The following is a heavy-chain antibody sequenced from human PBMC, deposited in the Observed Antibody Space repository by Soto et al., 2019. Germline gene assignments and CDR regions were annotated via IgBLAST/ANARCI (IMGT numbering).Heavy chain of an antibody. Sequence: EVQLLESGGGLVQPGGSLRLSCAASGFTFSSYAMSWVRQAPGKGLEWVSAISGSGGSTYYADSVKGRFTISRDNSKNTLYLQMNSLRAKDTAVYYCAKGGCYSPAACGMDVWGQGTTVTVSS. V-gene: IGHV3-23*01. J-gene: IGHJ6*02. CDR2: ISGSGGST. CDR3: AKGGCYSPAACGMDV. D-gene: IGHD2-21*01. CDR1: GFTFSSYA.